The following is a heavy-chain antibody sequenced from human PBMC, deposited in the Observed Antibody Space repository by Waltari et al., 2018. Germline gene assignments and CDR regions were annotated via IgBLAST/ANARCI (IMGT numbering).Heavy chain of an antibody. CDR3: ASRYSSSWLGNYYYGMDV. Sequence: EVQLVESGGGLVQPGGSLRLSCAASGFTVSTNYMSWVRQAPGKGLEWVSVIYSGGTTYYADSVKGRFTISRDNSKSTLYLQMNSLRAEDTAVYYCASRYSSSWLGNYYYGMDVWGQGTTVTVSS. J-gene: IGHJ6*02. CDR1: GFTVSTNY. CDR2: IYSGGTT. V-gene: IGHV3-66*02. D-gene: IGHD6-13*01.